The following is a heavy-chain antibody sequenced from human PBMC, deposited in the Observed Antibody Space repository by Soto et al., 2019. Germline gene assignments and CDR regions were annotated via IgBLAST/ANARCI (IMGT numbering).Heavy chain of an antibody. Sequence: PGGSLRLSCAASGFTFSSYWMSWVRQAPGKGLEWVANIKQDGSEKYYVDSVKGRFTISRDNAKNSLYLQMNSLRAEDTAVYYCARGSKNYDFWSALFDPWGQGTLVTVSS. CDR1: GFTFSSYW. V-gene: IGHV3-7*01. CDR3: ARGSKNYDFWSALFDP. CDR2: IKQDGSEK. D-gene: IGHD3-3*01. J-gene: IGHJ5*02.